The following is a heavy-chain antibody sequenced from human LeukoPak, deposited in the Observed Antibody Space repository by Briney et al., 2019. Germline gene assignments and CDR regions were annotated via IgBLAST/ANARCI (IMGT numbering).Heavy chain of an antibody. CDR3: ALTAMVASFDY. D-gene: IGHD5-18*01. CDR2: ISGSGGST. CDR1: GFTFDDYA. V-gene: IGHV3-23*01. Sequence: GGSLRLSCAPSGFTFDDYAMHCVRQAPGKGLEWVSAISGSGGSTYYADSVKVRFPISRENPKNTLSLKINSLRPGDPPVYYFALTAMVASFDYWGQGTLVTVSS. J-gene: IGHJ4*02.